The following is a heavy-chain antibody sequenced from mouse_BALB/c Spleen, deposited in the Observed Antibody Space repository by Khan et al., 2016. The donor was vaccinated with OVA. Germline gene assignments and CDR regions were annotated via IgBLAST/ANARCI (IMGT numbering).Heavy chain of an antibody. CDR1: GFTFSSYV. J-gene: IGHJ2*01. V-gene: IGHV5-6-5*01. CDR3: ARETYRYDEYYFDY. D-gene: IGHD2-14*01. CDR2: ISSGGST. Sequence: EVELVESGGDLVKPGGSLKLSCAASGFTFSSYVMSWVRQTPEKRLEWVASISSGGSTYYPDSAKGRFTISRDNARNILYLQMSSLRSEDTAMYYCARETYRYDEYYFDYGGQGTTLTVSS.